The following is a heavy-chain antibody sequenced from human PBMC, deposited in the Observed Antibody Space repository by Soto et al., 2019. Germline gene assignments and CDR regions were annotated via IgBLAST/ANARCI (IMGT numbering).Heavy chain of an antibody. Sequence: SETLSLTCTVSGGSISSSSYYWGWIRQPPGKGLEWIGSIYYSGSTYYNPSLKSRVTISVDTSKNQFSLKLSSVTAADTAVYYCARHTLDYDILTGYPYYFDYWSQGTLVTVSS. CDR3: ARHTLDYDILTGYPYYFDY. J-gene: IGHJ4*02. CDR2: IYYSGST. D-gene: IGHD3-9*01. V-gene: IGHV4-39*01. CDR1: GGSISSSSYY.